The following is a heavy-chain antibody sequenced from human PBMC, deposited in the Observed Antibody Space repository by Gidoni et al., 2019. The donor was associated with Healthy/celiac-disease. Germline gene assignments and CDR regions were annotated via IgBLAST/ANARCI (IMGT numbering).Heavy chain of an antibody. V-gene: IGHV1-69*09. CDR1: GGTFSSYA. CDR2: IIPILGIA. D-gene: IGHD2-21*02. CDR3: AGAYCGGDCYSLTPYYYYGMDV. J-gene: IGHJ6*02. Sequence: QVQLVQSGAEVTKPGSSVKVSCKASGGTFSSYAISWVRQAPGQGLEWMGRIIPILGIANYAQKFQGRVTITADKSTSTAYMELSSLRSEDTAVYYCAGAYCGGDCYSLTPYYYYGMDVWGQGTTVTVSS.